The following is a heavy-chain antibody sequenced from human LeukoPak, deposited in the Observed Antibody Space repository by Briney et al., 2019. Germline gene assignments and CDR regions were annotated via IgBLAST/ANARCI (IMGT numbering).Heavy chain of an antibody. Sequence: PGRSLRLSCAASRFTFSSYAMPWVRQAPGKGLEWVTIISYDGSNKYYADSVKGRFTISRDNSKNTLYLQMNGLRAEDTAVYYCARPSITSWYAFDIWGQGTMVTVSS. CDR2: ISYDGSNK. D-gene: IGHD6-13*01. CDR1: RFTFSSYA. V-gene: IGHV3-30-3*01. CDR3: ARPSITSWYAFDI. J-gene: IGHJ3*02.